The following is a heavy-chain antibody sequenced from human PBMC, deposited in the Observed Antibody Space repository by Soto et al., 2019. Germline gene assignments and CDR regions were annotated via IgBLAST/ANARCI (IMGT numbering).Heavy chain of an antibody. V-gene: IGHV3-21*01. D-gene: IGHD3-22*01. CDR2: ISSSSTYI. J-gene: IGHJ4*02. CDR1: GFTFSSYS. CDR3: ARGTNYYDSSVYYGY. Sequence: EVQLVESGGALVKPGGSLRLSCAASGFTFSSYSMNWVRQAPGKGLQWVSSISSSSTYIYYADSVKGRFTISRDNAKNSLYLQMNSLRAEDTAVYYCARGTNYYDSSVYYGYWGQGTLVTVSS.